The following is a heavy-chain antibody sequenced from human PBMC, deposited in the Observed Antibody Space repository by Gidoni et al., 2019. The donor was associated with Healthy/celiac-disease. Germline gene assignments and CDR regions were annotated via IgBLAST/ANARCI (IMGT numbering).Heavy chain of an antibody. Sequence: QVQLVQSGAEVKKPGSSVKVSCKASGGTFSSYTISWVRQAPGQGLEWMGRIIPILGIANYAQKFQGRVTITADKSTSTAYMELSSLRSEDTAVYYCAREHEVDTAMVEGYNWFDPWGQGTLVTVSS. J-gene: IGHJ5*02. CDR2: IIPILGIA. CDR3: AREHEVDTAMVEGYNWFDP. CDR1: GGTFSSYT. D-gene: IGHD5-18*01. V-gene: IGHV1-69*08.